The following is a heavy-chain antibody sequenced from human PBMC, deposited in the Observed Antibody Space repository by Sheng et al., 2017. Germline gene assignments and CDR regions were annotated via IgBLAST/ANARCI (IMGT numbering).Heavy chain of an antibody. J-gene: IGHJ3*02. Sequence: EVQLVESGGGLVQPGGSLRLSCAASGFTFSSYEMNWVRQAPGKGLEWVSYISSSGSTIYYADSVKGRFTISRDNAKNSLYLQMNSLRAEDTAVYYCARVPRITMSGAFDIWGQGTMVTVSS. D-gene: IGHD3-10*02. CDR3: ARVPRITMSGAFDI. V-gene: IGHV3-48*03. CDR1: GFTFSSYE. CDR2: ISSSGSTI.